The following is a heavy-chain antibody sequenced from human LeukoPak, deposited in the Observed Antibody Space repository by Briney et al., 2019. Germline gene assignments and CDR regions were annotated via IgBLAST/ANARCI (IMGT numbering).Heavy chain of an antibody. CDR2: IYPGDSDT. CDR3: ARPLVPSGYGSSWYFDN. D-gene: IGHD6-13*01. Sequence: PGASLKISCKGSGYIFTSYWIVWVRQMPGKGLEWMGTIYPGDSDTRYSPSFQGQVTISADKSISTAYLQWSSLKASDTAMYYCARPLVPSGYGSSWYFDNWGQGTLVTVSS. V-gene: IGHV5-51*01. CDR1: GYIFTSYW. J-gene: IGHJ4*02.